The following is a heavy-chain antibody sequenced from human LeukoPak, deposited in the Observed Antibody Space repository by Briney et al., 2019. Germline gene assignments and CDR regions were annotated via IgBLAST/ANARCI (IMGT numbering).Heavy chain of an antibody. V-gene: IGHV4-34*01. Sequence: SETLSLTCAVYGGSFSGYYWSWIRQPPGKGLEWIGEINHSGSTNYNPSLKSRVTISVDTSKNQFSLKLSSVTAADTAVYYCARSLEVVPAATGGYWYFDLWGRGTLVTVSS. D-gene: IGHD2-2*01. CDR3: ARSLEVVPAATGGYWYFDL. J-gene: IGHJ2*01. CDR1: GGSFSGYY. CDR2: INHSGST.